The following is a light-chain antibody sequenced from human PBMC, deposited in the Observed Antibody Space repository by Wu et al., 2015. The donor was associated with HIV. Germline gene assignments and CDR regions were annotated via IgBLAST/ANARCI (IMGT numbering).Light chain of an antibody. CDR3: QQYAASPLT. J-gene: IGKJ3*01. Sequence: EIVLTQSPGTLSLSPGERATLSCRASQCVSNNYLAWYQQKPGQSPRLLIYGASSRASGIPDRFSGSGSGTDFTLAISRLEPEDFAVYYCQQYAASPLTFGPGTKVDLK. CDR2: GAS. CDR1: QCVSNNY. V-gene: IGKV3-20*01.